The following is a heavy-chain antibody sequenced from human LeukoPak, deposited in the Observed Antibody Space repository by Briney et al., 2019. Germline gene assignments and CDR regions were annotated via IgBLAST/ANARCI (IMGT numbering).Heavy chain of an antibody. D-gene: IGHD3-9*01. CDR1: GYTFTKYG. J-gene: IGHJ6*02. CDR2: ISTYNDNT. CDR3: AYAYFYNYGMDV. V-gene: IGHV1-18*01. Sequence: ASVKVSCKASGYTFTKYGISWARQAPGQGLEWMGWISTYNDNTNYAQKFQGRVTMTIDTSTSIASMELKSLRSDDTAVYYCAYAYFYNYGMDVWGQGTTVTVSS.